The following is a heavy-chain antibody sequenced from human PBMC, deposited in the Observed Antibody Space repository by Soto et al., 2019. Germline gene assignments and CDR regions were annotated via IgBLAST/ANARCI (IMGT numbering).Heavy chain of an antibody. Sequence: QVQLQESGPGLVKPSGTLSLTCAVSGGSITSANWWTWVRQPPGGGLEWIGEISHSGITNYKAYLKSRVTMSVDKTKNDVSLKLTSVTAADTAVYYCARVLRGWFDPWGQGTPVTVSS. J-gene: IGHJ5*02. CDR2: ISHSGIT. CDR1: GGSITSANW. CDR3: ARVLRGWFDP. V-gene: IGHV4-4*02.